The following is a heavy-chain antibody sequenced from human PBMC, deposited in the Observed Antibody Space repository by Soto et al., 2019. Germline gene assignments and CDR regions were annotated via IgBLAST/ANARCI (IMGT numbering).Heavy chain of an antibody. V-gene: IGHV3-15*01. CDR1: GFTFSNAW. CDR3: TTDRVDWVGFDY. D-gene: IGHD3-9*01. J-gene: IGHJ4*02. Sequence: GGSLRLSCAASGFTFSNAWMSWVRQAPGKGLEWVGRIKSKTDGGTTDYATPVKGRFTISRDDSKNTLYLQMNSLKTEDTAVYYCTTDRVDWVGFDYWGQGTLVTVSS. CDR2: IKSKTDGGTT.